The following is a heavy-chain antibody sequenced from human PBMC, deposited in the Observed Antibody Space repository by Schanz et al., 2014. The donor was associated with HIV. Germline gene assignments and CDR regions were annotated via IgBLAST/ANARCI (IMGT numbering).Heavy chain of an antibody. CDR1: EFIFSSYA. V-gene: IGHV3-33*08. CDR3: ATAAVTDYSDN. D-gene: IGHD4-17*01. J-gene: IGHJ4*02. Sequence: QVQLVESGGGVVQPGRSLRLSCAASEFIFSSYAMHWVRQAPGKGLECVAFIWYDGSNKYYADSVKGRFTISRDNSKNTLYLQMNSLRGEDTAVYYCATAAVTDYSDNWGQGTLVTVSS. CDR2: IWYDGSNK.